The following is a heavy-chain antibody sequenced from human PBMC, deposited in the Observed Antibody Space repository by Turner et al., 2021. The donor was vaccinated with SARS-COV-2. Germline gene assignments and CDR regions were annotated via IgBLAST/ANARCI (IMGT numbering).Heavy chain of an antibody. CDR3: AKGPDIVAKIWGTIFSGTFDY. D-gene: IGHD5-12*01. Sequence: EVQLLESGGGLVQPGGSLRLSCAASGFSFISYAMSWVRQAQGKGMEWVSDISGRGGSTSDADSVKGRFTISRDNSKNTLYMQMNSLRAEDTAVYYCAKGPDIVAKIWGTIFSGTFDYWGQGTLVTVSS. CDR2: ISGRGGST. CDR1: GFSFISYA. V-gene: IGHV3-23*01. J-gene: IGHJ4*02.